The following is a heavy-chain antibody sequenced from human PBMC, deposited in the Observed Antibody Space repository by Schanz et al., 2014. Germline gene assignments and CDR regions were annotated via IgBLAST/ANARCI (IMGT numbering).Heavy chain of an antibody. J-gene: IGHJ5*02. CDR1: GFAVDNYY. Sequence: EVQLVASGGGLVQPGGSLRLSCAASGFAVDNYYMSCVRQAPGKGLEWVANIKEDGSVKDYVDSVKGRFTISRDNSKNLLYLQMNSLRAEDTAVYYCTRDVRLDRRGNWFDPWGQGTLVTVSS. V-gene: IGHV3-7*05. CDR2: IKEDGSVK. CDR3: TRDVRLDRRGNWFDP. D-gene: IGHD1-1*01.